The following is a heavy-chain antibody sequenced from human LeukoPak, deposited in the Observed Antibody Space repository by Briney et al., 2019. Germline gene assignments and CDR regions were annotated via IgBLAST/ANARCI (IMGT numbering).Heavy chain of an antibody. V-gene: IGHV4-59*01. CDR2: IYYSGST. CDR1: GGSISSYY. D-gene: IGHD6-6*01. J-gene: IGHJ3*02. CDR3: ARDESSSSGFDI. Sequence: SETLSLTCTVSGGSISSYYWSWIRQPPGKGLEWIGYIYYSGSTNYNPSLKSRVTISVDTSKNQFSLKLSSVTAADTAVYYCARDESSSSGFDIWGQRTMGNGSS.